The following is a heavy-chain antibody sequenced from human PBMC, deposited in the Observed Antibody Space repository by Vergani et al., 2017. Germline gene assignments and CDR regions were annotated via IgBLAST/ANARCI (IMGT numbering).Heavy chain of an antibody. D-gene: IGHD2-15*01. J-gene: IGHJ6*03. CDR2: IYYSGST. V-gene: IGHV4-39*02. CDR1: GGSISSSNYY. CDR3: ARSSSLLRSYYYMDV. Sequence: LQLQESGPGLVKPSETLSLTCTVSGGSISSSNYYWGWIRQPPGKGLEWIGSIYYSGSTFYNPSLKSRVTISVDTSKNHFSLKLTSVTAADTAVYYCARSSSLLRSYYYMDVWGKGTTVTVSS.